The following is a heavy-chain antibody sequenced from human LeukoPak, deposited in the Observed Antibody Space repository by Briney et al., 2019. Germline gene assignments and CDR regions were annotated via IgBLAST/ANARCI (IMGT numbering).Heavy chain of an antibody. CDR1: GFTFSNYA. CDR2: INSGSTYK. CDR3: ARGPYPDY. Sequence: GGSLRLSCAASGFTFSNYAMNWVRQAPGKGLEWVSSINSGSTYKYYADSVKGRFTVSRDNAKNSLYLQMNSLRAEDTAVYYCARGPYPDYWGQGTLVTVSS. J-gene: IGHJ4*02. V-gene: IGHV3-21*01.